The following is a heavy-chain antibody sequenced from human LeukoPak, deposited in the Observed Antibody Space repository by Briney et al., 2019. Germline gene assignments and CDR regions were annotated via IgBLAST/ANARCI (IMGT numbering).Heavy chain of an antibody. J-gene: IGHJ4*02. CDR2: IYSGGST. Sequence: PGGSLRLSCAASGFTFSSNYMSWVRQAPGKGLEWVSVIYSGGSTYYADSVKGRFTISRDNSKNTLYLQMNSLRAEDTAVYYCARATLSVYGSGAFEDYWGQGTLVTVSS. CDR3: ARATLSVYGSGAFEDY. V-gene: IGHV3-66*01. CDR1: GFTFSSNY. D-gene: IGHD3-10*01.